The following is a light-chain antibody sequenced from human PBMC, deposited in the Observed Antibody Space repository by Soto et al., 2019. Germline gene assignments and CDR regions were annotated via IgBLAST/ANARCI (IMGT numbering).Light chain of an antibody. CDR2: GAS. Sequence: EIGLTQSAANLSLSPGERDALXCKASQSVKSLLAWYQQKPGQAPRLLICGASTRATGTPASFSGSGSATDFTPTISSREPEDFAVYYRQQRSNWSITVGQGTRLEI. CDR1: QSVKSL. J-gene: IGKJ5*01. CDR3: QQRSNWSIT. V-gene: IGKV3-11*01.